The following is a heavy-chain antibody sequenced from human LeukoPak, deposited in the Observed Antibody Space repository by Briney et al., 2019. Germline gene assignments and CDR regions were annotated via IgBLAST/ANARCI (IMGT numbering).Heavy chain of an antibody. V-gene: IGHV3-23*01. CDR2: ISGSGGST. CDR1: GFTFNNYG. CDR3: AKGAYDSSVNYFDY. D-gene: IGHD3-22*01. Sequence: GGSLRLSSATSGFTFNNYGMSWVRQAPGKGLEWVSAISGSGGSTYYADSVQGRFAISRDNSRTTLFLQMNSLRAEDTAVYYCAKGAYDSSVNYFDYWGQGSLVTVSS. J-gene: IGHJ4*02.